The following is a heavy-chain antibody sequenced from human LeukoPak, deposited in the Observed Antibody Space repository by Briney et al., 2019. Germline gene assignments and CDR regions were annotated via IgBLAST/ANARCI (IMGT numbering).Heavy chain of an antibody. Sequence: GGSLRLSCAASGFTFSSFGMSWVRQAPGKGLEWVSAISSTGGTAYYAGSVKGRFTISRDNAKNSLYLQMNSLRAEDTALYYCAKNWGSFSWYFDLWGRGTLVTVSS. D-gene: IGHD2/OR15-2a*01. CDR3: AKNWGSFSWYFDL. V-gene: IGHV3-23*01. CDR2: ISSTGGTA. CDR1: GFTFSSFG. J-gene: IGHJ2*01.